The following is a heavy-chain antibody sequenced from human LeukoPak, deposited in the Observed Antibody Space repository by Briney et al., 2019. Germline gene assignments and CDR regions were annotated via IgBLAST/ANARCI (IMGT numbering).Heavy chain of an antibody. J-gene: IGHJ2*01. Sequence: SETLTLTCTVSGGSISSYYWSWIRQPPGKGLEWIGYIYYSGSTNYNPSLKSRVTMSVDTSKNQFSLKLSSVTAADTAVYYCAAESENYYDSSGYYHNSANWYFDLWGRGTLVTVSS. CDR3: AAESENYYDSSGYYHNSANWYFDL. CDR1: GGSISSYY. CDR2: IYYSGST. D-gene: IGHD3-22*01. V-gene: IGHV4-59*01.